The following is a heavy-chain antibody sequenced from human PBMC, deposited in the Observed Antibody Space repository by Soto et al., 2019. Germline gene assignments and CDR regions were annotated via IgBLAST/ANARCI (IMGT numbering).Heavy chain of an antibody. J-gene: IGHJ4*02. Sequence: SLTSSGEGSGYSFRNNWITWVRQMPGKGLECMGRIDLTDSYTSYSPSFQGHVSFSADKSISTAYLQWSTLKASDTAMYYCAGVSPSCERSSPSRRGYRGQGTPVTVSS. CDR2: IDLTDSYT. D-gene: IGHD6-6*01. CDR1: GYSFRNNW. CDR3: AGVSPSCERSSPSRRGY. V-gene: IGHV5-10-1*01.